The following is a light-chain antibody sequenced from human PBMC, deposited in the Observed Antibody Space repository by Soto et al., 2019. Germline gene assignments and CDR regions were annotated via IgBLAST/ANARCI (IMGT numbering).Light chain of an antibody. V-gene: IGLV3-21*04. Sequence: SYELTQSPSVSVAPGETARITCEENNIGSKGVHWYQQKPGQAPVLVIYYDSDRPSGIPDRFSGSKSGNTATLTISSVEAGDEADYHCQVCGATREHPVCGGGTKLTVL. CDR1: NIGSKG. J-gene: IGLJ3*02. CDR3: QVCGATREHPV. CDR2: YDS.